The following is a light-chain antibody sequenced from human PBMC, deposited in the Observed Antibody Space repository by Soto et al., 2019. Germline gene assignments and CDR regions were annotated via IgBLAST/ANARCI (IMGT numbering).Light chain of an antibody. V-gene: IGKV3-20*01. CDR1: QSVSSN. J-gene: IGKJ1*01. CDR3: QQYGSSPRT. Sequence: IVMTQSPATLSVSPGERATLSCRASQSVSSNLAWYQQKPGQAPRLLIYGASSRATGIPDRFSGSGSGTDFTLTISRLEPEDFAVYYCQQYGSSPRTFGQGTKV. CDR2: GAS.